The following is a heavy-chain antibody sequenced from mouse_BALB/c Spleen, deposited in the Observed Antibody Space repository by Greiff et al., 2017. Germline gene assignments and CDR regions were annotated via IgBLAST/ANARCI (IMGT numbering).Heavy chain of an antibody. CDR3: ARGIYYDYDWAWFAY. J-gene: IGHJ3*01. CDR1: GFTFSSYA. CDR2: ISSGGST. D-gene: IGHD2-4*01. V-gene: IGHV5-6-5*01. Sequence: EVNVVESGGGLVKPGGSLKLSCAASGFTFSSYAMSWVRQTPEKRLEWVASISSGGSTYYPDRVKGRFTISRDNARNILYLQMSSLRSEDTAMYYCARGIYYDYDWAWFAYWGQGTLVTVSA.